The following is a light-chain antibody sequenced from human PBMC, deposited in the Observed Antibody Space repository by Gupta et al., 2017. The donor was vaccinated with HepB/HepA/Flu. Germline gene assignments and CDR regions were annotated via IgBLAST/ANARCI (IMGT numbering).Light chain of an antibody. CDR1: SSNLGSNT. J-gene: IGLJ2*01. Sequence: QSVLTQPPSASGPPGHRVPIPCSGSSSNLGSNTVNWYQHLPGTAPKLLIYNNIQRPSGVPDRFSGSKSGTSASLAISGLQSEDEADYYCAAWDDSLNWLFGRGTKLTVL. V-gene: IGLV1-44*01. CDR3: AAWDDSLNWL. CDR2: NNI.